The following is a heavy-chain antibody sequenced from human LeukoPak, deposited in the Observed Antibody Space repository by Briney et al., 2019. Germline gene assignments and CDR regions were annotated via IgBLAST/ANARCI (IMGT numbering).Heavy chain of an antibody. CDR2: IYSGGST. J-gene: IGHJ4*02. V-gene: IGHV3-53*01. CDR1: GFTFSSNY. D-gene: IGHD5-12*01. Sequence: PGGSLRLSCSASGFTFSSNYMSWVRQAPGKGLEWVSVIYSGGSTYYADSVKGRFTISRDNSKNTLYLQMNSLRAEDTAVYYCARGPGLVADYFDYWGQGTLVTVSS. CDR3: ARGPGLVADYFDY.